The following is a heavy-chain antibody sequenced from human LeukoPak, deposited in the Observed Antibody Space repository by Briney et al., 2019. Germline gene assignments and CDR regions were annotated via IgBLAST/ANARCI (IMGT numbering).Heavy chain of an antibody. CDR2: ISNNGGYT. CDR3: ARDFAYSRLDS. V-gene: IGHV3-23*01. D-gene: IGHD6-13*01. J-gene: IGHJ4*02. Sequence: PGGSLRLSCAASGFTFSSSAMSWVRQAPGKGLEWVSAISNNGGYTYYADSVQGRFTISRDNSKSTLCLQMNSLRAEDTAVYYCARDFAYSRLDSWGQGTLVTVSS. CDR1: GFTFSSSA.